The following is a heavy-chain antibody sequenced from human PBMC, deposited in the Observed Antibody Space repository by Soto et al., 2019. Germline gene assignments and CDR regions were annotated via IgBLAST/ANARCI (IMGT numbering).Heavy chain of an antibody. D-gene: IGHD4-17*01. Sequence: GGSLRHSWSASGVTFRSDAIHGFRHPPGKGMEFVSAISSYGADTYYADSVKGRFAISRDNSKNTLYLQMISLRAEDTALYYCVRVVYVRGDRRAQFDF. CDR2: ISSYGADT. J-gene: IGHJ4*01. CDR1: GVTFRSDA. V-gene: IGHV3-64D*06. CDR3: VRVVYVRGDRRAQFDF.